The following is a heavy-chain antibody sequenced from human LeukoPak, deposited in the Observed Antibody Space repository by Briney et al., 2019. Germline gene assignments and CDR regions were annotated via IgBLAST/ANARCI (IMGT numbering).Heavy chain of an antibody. CDR3: ARRYYYDILTGFNY. CDR2: INHSGST. Sequence: SETLSLACAVYGGSFSGYYWSWIRQPPGKGLEWIGEINHSGSTNYNPSLKSRVTISVDTSKNQFSLKLSSVTAADTAVYCCARRYYYDILTGFNYWGQGTLVTVSS. V-gene: IGHV4-34*01. CDR1: GGSFSGYY. D-gene: IGHD3-9*01. J-gene: IGHJ4*02.